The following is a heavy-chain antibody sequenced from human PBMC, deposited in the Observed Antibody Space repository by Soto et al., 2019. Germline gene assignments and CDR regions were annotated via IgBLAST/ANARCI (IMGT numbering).Heavy chain of an antibody. CDR1: GGTFSTYS. CDR3: ARDQGNHIVAFAI. CDR2: VFPTFGAA. Sequence: QVQLVQSGTEVKKPGSSVKVSCKASGGTFSTYSISWLRQAPGQGPEWMGGVFPTFGAANYAPKFQGRLTISADESPATAYMELSPLRSEDSAMYYSARDQGNHIVAFAIWGQGTLIIVSS. D-gene: IGHD2-15*01. J-gene: IGHJ3*02. V-gene: IGHV1-69*01.